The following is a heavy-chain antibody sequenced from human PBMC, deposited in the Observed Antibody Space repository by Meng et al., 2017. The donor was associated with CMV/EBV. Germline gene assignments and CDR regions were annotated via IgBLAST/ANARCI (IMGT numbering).Heavy chain of an antibody. V-gene: IGHV4-30-4*08. CDR1: GGSISSGDYY. Sequence: HAQPQGSGPGLAKPSQTLSLTCTVSGGSISSGDYYWSWIRQPPGKGLEWIGYIYYSGSTYYNPSLKSRVTISVDTSKNQFSLKLSSVTAADTAVYYCARVPITYYYGSGSYYFDYWGQGTLVTVSS. CDR2: IYYSGST. J-gene: IGHJ4*02. CDR3: ARVPITYYYGSGSYYFDY. D-gene: IGHD3-10*01.